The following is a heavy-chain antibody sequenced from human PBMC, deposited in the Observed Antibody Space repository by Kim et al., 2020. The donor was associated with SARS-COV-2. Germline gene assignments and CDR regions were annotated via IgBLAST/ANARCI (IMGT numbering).Heavy chain of an antibody. CDR3: AKDLGSGWF. V-gene: IGHV3-23*01. CDR1: GFTFSTSTNYA. J-gene: IGHJ5*01. Sequence: GGSLRLSCAASGFTFSTSTNYAMNWVRHVPGKGLEWVASISGSGGSTYIADSVMGRFTISRDDSKNTLYLQMNSLKADDTAVYYCAKDLGSGWF. D-gene: IGHD6-19*01. CDR2: ISGSGGST.